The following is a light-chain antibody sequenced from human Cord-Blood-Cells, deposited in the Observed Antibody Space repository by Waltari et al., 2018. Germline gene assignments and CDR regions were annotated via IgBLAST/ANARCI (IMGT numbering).Light chain of an antibody. V-gene: IGLV1-47*01. CDR1: SSNIGSNY. CDR2: RNN. J-gene: IGLJ2*01. Sequence: QSVLTQPPSASGTPGQRVTIPCSGSSSNIGSNYLFWSQQLPGTAPNLLIYRNNQRASAVPVRFCGAKCGTSASLASSGVRSEDEADYYCAAWDDSLGGPVFGGGTKLTVL. CDR3: AAWDDSLGGPV.